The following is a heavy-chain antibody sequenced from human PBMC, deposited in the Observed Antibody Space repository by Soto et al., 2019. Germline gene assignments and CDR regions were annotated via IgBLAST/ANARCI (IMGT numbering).Heavy chain of an antibody. CDR2: ISAYNGNT. D-gene: IGHD2-15*01. J-gene: IGHJ6*02. CDR1: GYTFTSYG. Sequence: GASVKVSCKASGYTFTSYGISWVRQAPGQGLEWMGWISAYNGNTNYAQKLQGRVTMTTDTSTSTAYMELRSLRSDDTAVYYCARDQDIVVVVAATPPWYYYGMDVWGQGTTVTVSS. V-gene: IGHV1-18*01. CDR3: ARDQDIVVVVAATPPWYYYGMDV.